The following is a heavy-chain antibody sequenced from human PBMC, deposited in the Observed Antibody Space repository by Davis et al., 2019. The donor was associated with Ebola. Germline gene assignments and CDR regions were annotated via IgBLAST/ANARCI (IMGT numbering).Heavy chain of an antibody. CDR3: AKDIRAAITMGPDS. CDR1: GFTFSSYA. CDR2: ISWNSGRI. Sequence: GGSLRLSCAASGFTFSSYAMHWVRQAPGKGLEWVSGISWNSGRIGYADSVKGRFTISRDNAKNSLFLQMNSLRAEGTALYYCAKDIRAAITMGPDSWGQGTLVTVSS. V-gene: IGHV3-9*01. D-gene: IGHD3-10*01. J-gene: IGHJ5*01.